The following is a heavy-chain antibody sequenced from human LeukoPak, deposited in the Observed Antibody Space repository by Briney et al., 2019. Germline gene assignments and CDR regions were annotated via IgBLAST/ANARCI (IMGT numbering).Heavy chain of an antibody. CDR2: INHSGST. J-gene: IGHJ6*03. CDR1: GGSISSYY. Sequence: SETLSLTCSVSGGSISSYYWSWIRQPPGKGLEWIGEINHSGSTNYNPSLKSRVTISVDTSKNQFSLKLSSVTAADTAVYYCARGKARYYYYYMDVWGEGTTVTVSS. V-gene: IGHV4-34*01. CDR3: ARGKARYYYYYMDV.